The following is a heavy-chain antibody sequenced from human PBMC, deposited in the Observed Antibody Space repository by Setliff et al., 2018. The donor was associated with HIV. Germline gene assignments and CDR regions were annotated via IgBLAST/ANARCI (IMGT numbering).Heavy chain of an antibody. Sequence: LSLTCTVSGGSISSGSYYWSWIRQPAGKGLEWIGRIYTSGSTNYNPSLKSRVTISVDTSKNQFSLKLSSVTAADTAVYYCARDFGDSSGWYYWGQGTRVTVSS. D-gene: IGHD6-19*01. J-gene: IGHJ4*02. CDR1: GGSISSGSYY. V-gene: IGHV4-61*02. CDR2: IYTSGST. CDR3: ARDFGDSSGWYY.